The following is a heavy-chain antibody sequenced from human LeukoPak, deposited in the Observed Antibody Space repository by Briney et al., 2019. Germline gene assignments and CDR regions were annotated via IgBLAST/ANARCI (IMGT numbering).Heavy chain of an antibody. Sequence: GGSLRLSCAASGFTFSNYGMHWVRQAPGKGLEWVAVISYDGRNKYYADSVKGRFTISRDNAKNSLYLQMNSLRAEDTAVYYCAKSFWWFGEFSPFDYWGQGTLVTVSS. CDR3: AKSFWWFGEFSPFDY. J-gene: IGHJ4*02. D-gene: IGHD3-10*01. CDR2: ISYDGRNK. CDR1: GFTFSNYG. V-gene: IGHV3-30*18.